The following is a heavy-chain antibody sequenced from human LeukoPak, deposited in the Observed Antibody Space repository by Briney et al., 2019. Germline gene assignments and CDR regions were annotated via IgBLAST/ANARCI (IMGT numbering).Heavy chain of an antibody. Sequence: PGGSLRLSCAASRFTFSTYWMTWVRQAPGKGLEWVANIKEDGSREYYVDSVKGRFTISRDNAKNSLYLQMDSLTAEDTAVYYCARDSPGYGAYVSWGQRTLVSVSS. D-gene: IGHD5-12*01. CDR3: ARDSPGYGAYVS. CDR2: IKEDGSRE. V-gene: IGHV3-7*01. J-gene: IGHJ1*01. CDR1: RFTFSTYW.